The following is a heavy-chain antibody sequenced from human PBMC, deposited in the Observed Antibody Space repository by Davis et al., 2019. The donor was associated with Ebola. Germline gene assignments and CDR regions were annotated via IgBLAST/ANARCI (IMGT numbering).Heavy chain of an antibody. V-gene: IGHV1-24*01. CDR1: GYTLTELS. Sequence: AASVKVSCKVSGYTLTELSMHWVRQAPGKGLEWMGGFDPEDGETIYAQKFQGRVTMTEDTSTDTAYMELSSLRSEDTAVYYCATSQVGGTVTTYYYYGMDVWGQGTTVTVSS. CDR3: ATSQVGGTVTTYYYYGMDV. D-gene: IGHD4-17*01. CDR2: FDPEDGET. J-gene: IGHJ6*02.